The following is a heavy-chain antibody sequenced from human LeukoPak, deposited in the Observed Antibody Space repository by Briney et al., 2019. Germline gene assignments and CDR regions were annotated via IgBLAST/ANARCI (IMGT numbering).Heavy chain of an antibody. D-gene: IGHD6-19*01. CDR1: GFSFSNHG. CDR3: AREATWGQWYFDH. CDR2: IARDGGAK. V-gene: IGHV3-30*03. Sequence: GGSLRLSCVASGFSFSNHGMHWVRQAPGKGLEWVSVIARDGGAKFYADSVKGRFTLTRDNSKNMFFLQMNFLTVEDTAIYYCAREATWGQWYFDHWGQGTPVTVSS. J-gene: IGHJ4*02.